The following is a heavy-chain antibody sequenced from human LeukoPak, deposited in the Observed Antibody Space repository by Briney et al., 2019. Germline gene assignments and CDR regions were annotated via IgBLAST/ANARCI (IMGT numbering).Heavy chain of an antibody. CDR2: IYPGDSDT. V-gene: IGHV5-51*01. J-gene: IGHJ3*02. CDR1: GYSFTSYW. CDR3: ARRLAAANTDAFDI. D-gene: IGHD6-13*01. Sequence: GESLKISCKGSGYSFTSYWIAWVRQMPGKGLEWMGIIYPGDSDTRYSPSFQGQVTISADKSISSAYLQWSSLKASDTAMYYCARRLAAANTDAFDIWGQGTMVTISS.